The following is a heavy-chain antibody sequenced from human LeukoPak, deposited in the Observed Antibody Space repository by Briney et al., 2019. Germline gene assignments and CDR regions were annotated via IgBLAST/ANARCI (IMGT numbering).Heavy chain of an antibody. CDR1: GFTFRDFS. CDR3: ARDRVFGVVTYFFYGMDV. CDR2: ISNGGDHT. D-gene: IGHD3-3*01. J-gene: IGHJ6*02. V-gene: IGHV3-23*01. Sequence: PGGSLRLSCVASGFTFRDFSMSWVRQAPGKGLEWVSVISNGGDHTYYADSVKGRFAISRDNSKNTLYLQMNSLRAEDTAVYYCARDRVFGVVTYFFYGMDVWGQGTTVTVSS.